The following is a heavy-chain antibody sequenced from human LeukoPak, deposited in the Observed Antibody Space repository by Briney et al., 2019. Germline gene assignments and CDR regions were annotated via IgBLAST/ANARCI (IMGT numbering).Heavy chain of an antibody. Sequence: SETLSLTCTVSGGSISSYYWSWIRQPPGKGLEWIGYIYYSGSTNYNPSLKSRVTISVDTSKNQFSLKLSSVTAADTAVYYCARGAILYRAFDIWGQGTMVTVSS. V-gene: IGHV4-59*01. J-gene: IGHJ3*02. CDR1: GGSISSYY. D-gene: IGHD2-8*01. CDR2: IYYSGST. CDR3: ARGAILYRAFDI.